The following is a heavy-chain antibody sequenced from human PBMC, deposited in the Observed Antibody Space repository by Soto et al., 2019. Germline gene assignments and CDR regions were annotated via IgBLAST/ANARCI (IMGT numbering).Heavy chain of an antibody. CDR3: ARQGVGPLHGLVDV. V-gene: IGHV4-59*08. CDR2: VHHSWGS. Sequence: QVQLQESGPGLVKPSETLSLSCTVSGGSINSYYWSWIRQSPGKRMEWIGYVHHSWGSSYNPSLQSRVAISLDTSKSQFSLKVTSVTATDPAVYYCARQGVGPLHGLVDVWGQGTTVTVSS. CDR1: GGSINSYY. J-gene: IGHJ6*02. D-gene: IGHD1-26*01.